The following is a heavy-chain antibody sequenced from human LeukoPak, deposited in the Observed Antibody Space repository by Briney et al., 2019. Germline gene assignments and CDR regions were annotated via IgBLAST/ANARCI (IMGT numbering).Heavy chain of an antibody. CDR3: ARGYGDYVFAY. D-gene: IGHD4-17*01. J-gene: IGHJ4*02. Sequence: SETLSLTCTVSGGSISSYYWSWIRQPPGKGLEWIGYIYYSGSTNYNPSLKSRVTISLDTSKKQFSLELSSVTAADTAVYYCARGYGDYVFAYWGQGTLVTVSS. V-gene: IGHV4-59*08. CDR1: GGSISSYY. CDR2: IYYSGST.